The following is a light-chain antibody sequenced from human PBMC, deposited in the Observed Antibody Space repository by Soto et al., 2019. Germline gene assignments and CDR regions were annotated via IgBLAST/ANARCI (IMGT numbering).Light chain of an antibody. CDR2: EVS. Sequence: QSALTQPPSTSGSPGQSINISCTGTSSDVGGYNFVSWYQPHPGKAPKLMIYEVSKQPSRVPDRFSVSKSGNTASLTVSGLQAKEEAYCYCPPYAGSNITVVFGVGTRLTV. V-gene: IGLV2-8*01. CDR3: PPYAGSNITVV. J-gene: IGLJ2*01. CDR1: SSDVGGYNF.